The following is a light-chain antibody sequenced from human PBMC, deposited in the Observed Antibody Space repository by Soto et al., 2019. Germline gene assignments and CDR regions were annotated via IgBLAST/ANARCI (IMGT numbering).Light chain of an antibody. CDR3: QSYDTINRV. Sequence: NFMLTQPHSVSESPGKTVTISCIRSSGSIASNYVQWYQQRPGSAPSTVIYEDNQRPSGVPDRFSGSVDSPSNSASLSISGLKPEDEADYYCQSYDTINRVFGGGTQLTVL. CDR1: SGSIASNY. V-gene: IGLV6-57*04. CDR2: EDN. J-gene: IGLJ3*02.